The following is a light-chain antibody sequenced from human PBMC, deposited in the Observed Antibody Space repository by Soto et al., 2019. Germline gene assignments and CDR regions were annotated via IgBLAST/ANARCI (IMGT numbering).Light chain of an antibody. CDR3: SSYTTSNTHV. J-gene: IGLJ2*01. V-gene: IGLV2-14*01. Sequence: QSALTQPASVSGSPGQSITISCTGTSSDVGGYNYVSWYQQHPAKAPKLMIYEVSKRPSGVSNRFSGSKSGNTASLTISGLQAGDEADYYCSSYTTSNTHVFGGGTKLTVL. CDR2: EVS. CDR1: SSDVGGYNY.